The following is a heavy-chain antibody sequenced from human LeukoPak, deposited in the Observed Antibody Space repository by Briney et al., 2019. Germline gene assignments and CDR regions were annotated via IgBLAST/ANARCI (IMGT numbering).Heavy chain of an antibody. V-gene: IGHV3-9*01. CDR1: GFTFDDYA. D-gene: IGHD3-3*01. J-gene: IGHJ6*03. CDR2: ISWNSGYI. Sequence: GRSLRLSCVVSGFTFDDYAMHWVRLVPGKGLEWVAGISWNSGYIGYADSVTGRCIISRDNAKNSLYLEMDSLRGEDTASYYCAKGGTSGLGSVGYMHVWGKGTTITVSS. CDR3: AKGGTSGLGSVGYMHV.